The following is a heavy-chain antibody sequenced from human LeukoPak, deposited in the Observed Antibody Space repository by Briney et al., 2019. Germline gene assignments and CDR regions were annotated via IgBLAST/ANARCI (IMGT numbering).Heavy chain of an antibody. CDR2: IYYGGGT. Sequence: SETLSLTCTVSGGSISTTTYYWGWIRQPPGKGLEWMGSIYYGGGTYYNPSLKSRVTISVDTSKNQFSLKLSSVTAADTAVYYCARDMAARQYGYYYYMDVWGKGTTVTVSS. D-gene: IGHD6-6*01. CDR3: ARDMAARQYGYYYYMDV. CDR1: GGSISTTTYY. V-gene: IGHV4-39*02. J-gene: IGHJ6*03.